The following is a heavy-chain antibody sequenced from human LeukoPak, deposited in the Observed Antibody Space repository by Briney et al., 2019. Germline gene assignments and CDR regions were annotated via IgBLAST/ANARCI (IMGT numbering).Heavy chain of an antibody. CDR3: ARGRGGTVVRGYLDY. V-gene: IGHV1-8*01. CDR1: GYTFTNYD. J-gene: IGHJ4*02. Sequence: ASVKVSCKASGYTFTNYDIIWVRQATGQGPEWMGWMNSNSGNTGYAQKFQSRVTMTRDTSINTAYMELHSLTSEDTAVYYCARGRGGTVVRGYLDYWGQGTLVTVSS. D-gene: IGHD3-10*01. CDR2: MNSNSGNT.